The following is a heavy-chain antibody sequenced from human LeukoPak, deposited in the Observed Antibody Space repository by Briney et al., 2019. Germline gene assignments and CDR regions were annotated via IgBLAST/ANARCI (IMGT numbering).Heavy chain of an antibody. CDR2: IWFDGSYI. CDR1: GFKFSNYG. Sequence: TGGSLRLSCAASGFKFSNYGMHWVRQAPGKGLDWVAVIWFDGSYIYYGDSVRGRFTISRDNSKNTLYLQMNSLRAEDTAIYYCAKVVQYTASTGTGLDYWGQGTLVTVSS. D-gene: IGHD6-13*01. V-gene: IGHV3-33*06. CDR3: AKVVQYTASTGTGLDY. J-gene: IGHJ4*02.